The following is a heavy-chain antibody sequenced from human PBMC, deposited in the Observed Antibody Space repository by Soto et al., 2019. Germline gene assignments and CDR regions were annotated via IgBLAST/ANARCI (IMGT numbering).Heavy chain of an antibody. J-gene: IGHJ6*02. V-gene: IGHV1-18*04. CDR1: VYTFTSYG. D-gene: IGHD3-10*01. CDR3: ARDGWGSYYRWYYYYYGMDV. Sequence: ASVKVSCKASVYTFTSYGISCVRQAPGQGLEWMGWISAYNGNTNYAQKLQGRVTMTTDTSTSTAYMELRSLRSDDTAVYYCARDGWGSYYRWYYYYYGMDVWGQGTTVTVSS. CDR2: ISAYNGNT.